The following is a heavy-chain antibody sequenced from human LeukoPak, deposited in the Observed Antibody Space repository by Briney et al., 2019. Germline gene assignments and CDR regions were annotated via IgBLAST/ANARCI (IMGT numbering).Heavy chain of an antibody. D-gene: IGHD3-3*01. Sequence: ASVKVSCKASGYTFTGYYMHWVRQAPGQGLEWMGWINPNSGGTNYAQKFQGRVTMTRDTSISTAYMELSRLRSDDTAVYHCARDIGGIFGVVIGGLDYWGQGTLVTVSS. CDR3: ARDIGGIFGVVIGGLDY. CDR1: GYTFTGYY. CDR2: INPNSGGT. J-gene: IGHJ4*02. V-gene: IGHV1-2*02.